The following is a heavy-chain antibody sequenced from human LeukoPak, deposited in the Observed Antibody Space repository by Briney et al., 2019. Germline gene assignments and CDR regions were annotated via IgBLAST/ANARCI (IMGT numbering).Heavy chain of an antibody. CDR3: ARDQTSTYYYDSSGYYRPDAFDI. Sequence: ASVKVSCKASGYTFTSYGISWVRQAPGQGLEWMGRISAYNGNTNYAQKLQGRVTMTTDTSTSTAYMELRSLRSDDTAVYYCARDQTSTYYYDSSGYYRPDAFDIWGQGTMVTVSS. V-gene: IGHV1-18*01. CDR2: ISAYNGNT. CDR1: GYTFTSYG. D-gene: IGHD3-22*01. J-gene: IGHJ3*02.